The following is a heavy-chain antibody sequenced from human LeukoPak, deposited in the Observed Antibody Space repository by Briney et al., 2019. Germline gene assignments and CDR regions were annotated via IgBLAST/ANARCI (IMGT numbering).Heavy chain of an antibody. Sequence: SETLSLTCTVSGGSICSYYWNWLRQSPGKGLEWIGYIYYSGSTNYNPSLKSRVTTSVDTSKNQFSLHLSSVTAADTAVYYCARYNSGYCRDGSCPSDYYYGMYVWGEGTTVTVSS. CDR3: ARYNSGYCRDGSCPSDYYYGMYV. D-gene: IGHD2-15*01. CDR1: GGSICSYY. J-gene: IGHJ6*04. CDR2: IYYSGST. V-gene: IGHV4-59*01.